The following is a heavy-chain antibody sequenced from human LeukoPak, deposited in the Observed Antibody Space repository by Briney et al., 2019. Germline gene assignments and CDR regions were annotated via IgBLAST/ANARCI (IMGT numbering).Heavy chain of an antibody. CDR3: AKEPYGDYRLYYYYYMDV. J-gene: IGHJ6*03. D-gene: IGHD4-17*01. V-gene: IGHV3-23*01. Sequence: GGSPRLSCAASGFTFSSYAMSWVRQAPGKGLEWVSAISGSGGSTYYADSVKGRFTISRDNSKNTLYLQMNSLRAEDTAVYYCAKEPYGDYRLYYYYYMDVWGKGTTVTVSS. CDR2: ISGSGGST. CDR1: GFTFSSYA.